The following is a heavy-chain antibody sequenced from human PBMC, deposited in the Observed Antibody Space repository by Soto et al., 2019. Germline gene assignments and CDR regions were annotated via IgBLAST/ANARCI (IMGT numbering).Heavy chain of an antibody. D-gene: IGHD3-16*02. CDR3: ATFFLYDYVWGSYRSNPYFDY. J-gene: IGHJ4*02. V-gene: IGHV3-21*01. Sequence: PGGSLRLSCAASGFTFSSYSMNWVRQAPGKGLEWVSSISSSSSYIYYADSVKGRFTISRDNAKNSLYLQMNSLGADDTAVYYFATFFLYDYVWGSYRSNPYFDYWGQGTLVTVSS. CDR1: GFTFSSYS. CDR2: ISSSSSYI.